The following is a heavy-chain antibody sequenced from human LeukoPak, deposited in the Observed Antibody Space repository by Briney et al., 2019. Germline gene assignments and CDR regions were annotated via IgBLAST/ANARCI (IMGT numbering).Heavy chain of an antibody. J-gene: IGHJ4*02. Sequence: GGSLRLSCAASGFTFSSYSMNWVRQAPGKGLEWVSSISSSSSYIYYADSVKGRFTISRGNYKNTLYLQMNSLGAEDTAVYFCAKRGVVIRVILVGFHKEAYYFDSWGQGALVTVSS. D-gene: IGHD3-22*01. CDR1: GFTFSSYS. CDR2: ISSSSSYI. V-gene: IGHV3-21*04. CDR3: AKRGVVIRVILVGFHKEAYYFDS.